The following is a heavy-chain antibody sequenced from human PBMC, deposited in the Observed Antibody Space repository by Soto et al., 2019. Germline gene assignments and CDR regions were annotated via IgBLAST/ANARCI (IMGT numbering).Heavy chain of an antibody. V-gene: IGHV4-59*01. J-gene: IGHJ6*03. D-gene: IGHD6-13*01. CDR3: ARKGAAASYAHYYMDV. CDR2: VYYSGNT. CDR1: GGSISPYY. Sequence: QVQLQESGPGLVKPSETLSLTCTVSGGSISPYYWSWIRQPPGKGLAWIGYVYYSGNTNYNPSLESRFTISVDTSRTRFSLNLTSATAADTAVYYCARKGAAASYAHYYMDVWGRGTAVTVSS.